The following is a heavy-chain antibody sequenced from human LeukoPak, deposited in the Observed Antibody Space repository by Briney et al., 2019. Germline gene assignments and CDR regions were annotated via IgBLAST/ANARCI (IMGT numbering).Heavy chain of an antibody. CDR2: IYNNGIT. D-gene: IGHD5/OR15-5a*01. V-gene: IGHV4-38-2*01. CDR1: DYSIRSDFY. J-gene: IGHJ5*02. Sequence: PSETLTLTCAVSDYSIRSDFYWGWLRPAAREGLEWIGSIYNNGITYYNVSLKSRVTISVDTSKNQFSLKLRSVTATDTAVYLCARVSRIRGFYTWIDACGQGNLVTVTS. CDR3: ARVSRIRGFYTWIDA.